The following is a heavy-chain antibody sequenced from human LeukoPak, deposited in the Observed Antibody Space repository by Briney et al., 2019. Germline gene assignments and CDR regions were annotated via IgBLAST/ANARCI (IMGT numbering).Heavy chain of an antibody. CDR3: ARVRTPDFDY. CDR1: GFTFSSYG. D-gene: IGHD1-1*01. V-gene: IGHV3-30*03. Sequence: GGSLRLSCAASGFTFSSYGMHWVRQAPGKGLEWVAVISYDGSNKYYADSVKGRFTISRDNSKNTLYLQMNSLRAEDTAVYYCARVRTPDFDYWGQGTLVTVSS. J-gene: IGHJ4*02. CDR2: ISYDGSNK.